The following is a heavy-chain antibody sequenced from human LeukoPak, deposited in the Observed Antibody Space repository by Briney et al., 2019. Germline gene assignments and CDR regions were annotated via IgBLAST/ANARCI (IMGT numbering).Heavy chain of an antibody. J-gene: IGHJ6*02. CDR3: ARDRYGDRGYYYGMDV. V-gene: IGHV4-30-2*01. CDR1: GGSISSGGYS. Sequence: TLSLTCAVSGGSISSGGYSWSWIRQPPGKGLEWIGYIYHSGSTYYNPSLKSRVTISVDRSKNQFSLKLSSVTAADTAVYYCARDRYGDRGYYYGMDVWGQGTTVTVSS. D-gene: IGHD4-17*01. CDR2: IYHSGST.